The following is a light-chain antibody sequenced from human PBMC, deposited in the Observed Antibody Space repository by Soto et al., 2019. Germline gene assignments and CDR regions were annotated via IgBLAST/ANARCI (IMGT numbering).Light chain of an antibody. J-gene: IGKJ1*01. CDR2: DAS. V-gene: IGKV3-15*01. CDR3: QQYNNWPVT. Sequence: EIVMTQSPATLSVSPGERATLSCRASQTVSSNLAWYQQKPGQAPRLLIYDASTRATGIPARFSGSGSGTEFTLTISSLQSEDFAVYYCQQYNNWPVTFGQGTKVEIK. CDR1: QTVSSN.